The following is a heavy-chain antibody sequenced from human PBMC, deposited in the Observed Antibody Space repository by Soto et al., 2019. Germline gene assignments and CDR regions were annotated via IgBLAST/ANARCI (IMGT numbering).Heavy chain of an antibody. V-gene: IGHV4-39*07. CDR3: ARGTYPSRPLYGDFWSRYRDYYYYYMDV. CDR2: VYYSGST. Sequence: SETLSLTCTVSGGSVSSSSYYWGWVRQPPGKGLEWIGSVYYSGSTNYNPSLKSRVTISVDTSKNQFSLKLSSVTAADTAVYYCARGTYPSRPLYGDFWSRYRDYYYYYMDVWGKGTTVTVSS. CDR1: GGSVSSSSYY. J-gene: IGHJ6*03. D-gene: IGHD3-3*01.